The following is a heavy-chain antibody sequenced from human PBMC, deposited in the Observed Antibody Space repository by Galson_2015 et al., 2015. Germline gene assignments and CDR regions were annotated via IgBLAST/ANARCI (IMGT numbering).Heavy chain of an antibody. CDR3: ANAPGRAASASYYIDY. Sequence: SLRLSCAASGFTFSSYSMNWVRQAPGKGLEWVSYITNSSSTICYADSVKGRFTISRDNAKNSLYLQMNSLRDEDTAVYYCANAPGRAASASYYIDYGGQGTLVTVSS. CDR2: ITNSSSTI. J-gene: IGHJ4*02. V-gene: IGHV3-48*02. D-gene: IGHD6-13*01. CDR1: GFTFSSYS.